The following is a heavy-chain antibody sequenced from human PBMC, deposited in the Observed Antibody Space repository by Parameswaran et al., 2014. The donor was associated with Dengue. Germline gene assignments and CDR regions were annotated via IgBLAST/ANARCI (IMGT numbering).Heavy chain of an antibody. J-gene: IGHJ6*02. V-gene: IGHV5-51*01. Sequence: VRQMPGKGLEWMGIIYPGDSDTRYSPSFQGQVTISADKSISTAYLQWSSLKASDTAMYYCAREAIVVVPAAEHGYYYYGMDVWGQGTTVTVSS. CDR3: AREAIVVVPAAEHGYYYYGMDV. D-gene: IGHD2-2*01. CDR2: IYPGDSDT.